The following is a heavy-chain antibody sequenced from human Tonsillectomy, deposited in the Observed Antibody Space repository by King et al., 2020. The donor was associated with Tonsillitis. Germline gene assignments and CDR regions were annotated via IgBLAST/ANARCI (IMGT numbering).Heavy chain of an antibody. CDR2: IYYSGST. D-gene: IGHD3-22*01. V-gene: IGHV4-30-4*07. J-gene: IGHJ3*02. CDR1: GGSISSGGYS. Sequence: VQLQGSGPGLVKPSQTLSLTCAVSGGSISSGGYSWSWIRQPPGKGLEWIGYIYYSGSTYYNPSLKSRVTISVDTSKNQFSLKLSSVTAADTAVYYCARVRYYYDSSGYRPDAFDIWGQGTMVTVSS. CDR3: ARVRYYYDSSGYRPDAFDI.